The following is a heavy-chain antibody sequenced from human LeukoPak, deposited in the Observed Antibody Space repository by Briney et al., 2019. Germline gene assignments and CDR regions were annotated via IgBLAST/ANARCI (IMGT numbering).Heavy chain of an antibody. Sequence: ASVKVSCKASGYTFTGYYMHWVRRAPGQGLEWMGWINPYSGGPNYAQKFQGRVTMTRDTSISTAYMELSRLRSDDTAVYYCARVSWFDELPNYWGQGTLVSVSS. V-gene: IGHV1-2*02. J-gene: IGHJ4*02. CDR1: GYTFTGYY. CDR3: ARVSWFDELPNY. D-gene: IGHD3-10*01. CDR2: INPYSGGP.